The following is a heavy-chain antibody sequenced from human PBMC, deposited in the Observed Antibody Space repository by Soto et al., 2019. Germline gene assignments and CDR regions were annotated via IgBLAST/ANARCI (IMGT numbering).Heavy chain of an antibody. CDR1: GGTFSRYA. CDR2: IIPMFGTA. CDR3: ARQFDYESSGYYYPY. Sequence: QVQLVQSGAEVKKPGSSVKVSCKASGGTFSRYAISWVRQAPGQGLEWMGGIIPMFGTANYAQKFQGRVTITAVEYTSTAYMELSSLRSEDTAVYYCARQFDYESSGYYYPYWGQGTLVTVSS. J-gene: IGHJ4*02. D-gene: IGHD3-22*01. V-gene: IGHV1-69*01.